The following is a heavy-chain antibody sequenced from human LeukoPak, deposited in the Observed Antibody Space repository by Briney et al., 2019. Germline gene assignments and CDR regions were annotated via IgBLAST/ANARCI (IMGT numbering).Heavy chain of an antibody. CDR2: IYSDSGDT. CDR3: ARDPTTWGVDAFDI. D-gene: IGHD7-27*01. CDR1: GYTFTGFY. Sequence: ASVKVSCKASGYTFTGFYIHWVRQAPGQGLEWMGWIYSDSGDTNYAQKFQGWVTMTRDTSISTAYMELSSLRSEDTAVYYCARDPTTWGVDAFDIWGQGTMVTVSS. V-gene: IGHV1-2*04. J-gene: IGHJ3*02.